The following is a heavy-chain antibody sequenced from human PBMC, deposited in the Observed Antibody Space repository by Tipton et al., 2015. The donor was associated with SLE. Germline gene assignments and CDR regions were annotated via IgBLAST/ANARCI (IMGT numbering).Heavy chain of an antibody. V-gene: IGHV6-1*01. D-gene: IGHD6-6*01. CDR2: TYYRSKWYT. Sequence: GLVKPSQTLSLTCAISGDSVSSNSAAAWNWIRQSPSRGLEWLGRTYYRSKWYTDYAESLKSRITIRPDTSKNQFSLKLSSVTAADTAVYYCARDGAARGDFDYWGQGTLVTVSS. CDR3: ARDGAARGDFDY. J-gene: IGHJ4*02. CDR1: GDSVSSNSAAA.